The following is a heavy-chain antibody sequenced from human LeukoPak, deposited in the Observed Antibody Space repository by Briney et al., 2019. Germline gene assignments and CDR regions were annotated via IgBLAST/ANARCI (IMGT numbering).Heavy chain of an antibody. Sequence: GGSLRLSCAASGFTFSNYAMTWVRQAPGMGLQWVSTISGSGRDTYYADSVKGRFTISRDNSKNTLYLQMNSLRVEDTAVYYCAKDTGNHDHYYYMDVWGKGTTVTVSS. V-gene: IGHV3-23*01. CDR3: AKDTGNHDHYYYMDV. CDR2: ISGSGRDT. D-gene: IGHD4-23*01. CDR1: GFTFSNYA. J-gene: IGHJ6*03.